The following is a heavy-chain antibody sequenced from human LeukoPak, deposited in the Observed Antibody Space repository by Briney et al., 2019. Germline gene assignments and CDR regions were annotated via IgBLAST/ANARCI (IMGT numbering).Heavy chain of an antibody. V-gene: IGHV1-18*01. Sequence: ASVKVSCKASGYTFTSYGISWVRQAPGQGLEWMGWISAYNGNTNYAQKLQGRVTMTTDTSTSTAYMELRSLRSDDTAVYYCARDRPPFRNGGRSDYWGQGTLVTVSS. CDR1: GYTFTSYG. CDR3: ARDRPPFRNGGRSDY. J-gene: IGHJ4*02. D-gene: IGHD1-14*01. CDR2: ISAYNGNT.